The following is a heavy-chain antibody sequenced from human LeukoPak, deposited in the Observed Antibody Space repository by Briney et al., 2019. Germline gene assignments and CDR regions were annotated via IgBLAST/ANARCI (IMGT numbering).Heavy chain of an antibody. CDR2: ISYDGNNK. CDR1: GFTFSSYA. V-gene: IGHV3-30-3*01. Sequence: GGSLRLSCAASGFTFSSYATYWVRQAPGKGLEWVAVISYDGNNKYYADSVKGRLTISRDDSKNTLSLQMNSLRAEDTAVYYCARGAPERISSSTNYYFDYWGQGTLVTVSS. D-gene: IGHD6-6*01. J-gene: IGHJ4*02. CDR3: ARGAPERISSSTNYYFDY.